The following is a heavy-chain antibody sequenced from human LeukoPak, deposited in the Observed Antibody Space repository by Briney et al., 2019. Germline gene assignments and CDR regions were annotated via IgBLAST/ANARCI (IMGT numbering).Heavy chain of an antibody. CDR3: ATYRWYSDY. CDR2: IKSKSDGETT. J-gene: IGHJ4*02. CDR1: GITFSNAW. D-gene: IGHD1-1*01. Sequence: PGGSLRLSCAASGITFSNAWMSWVRQAPGKGLEWVGRIKSKSDGETTDYAAPVKGRFTISRDDSKNTLYLQMNSLKTEDTAVYYCATYRWYSDYWGQGVLVTVSS. V-gene: IGHV3-15*01.